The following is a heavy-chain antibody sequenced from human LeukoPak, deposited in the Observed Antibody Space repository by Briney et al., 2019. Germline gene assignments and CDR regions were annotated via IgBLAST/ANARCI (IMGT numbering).Heavy chain of an antibody. CDR2: ISSSGSTI. V-gene: IGHV3-48*03. J-gene: IGHJ4*02. CDR1: GFTFSSYE. CDR3: ARRGGGYKAEYFDY. Sequence: PGGSLRLSCAASGFTFSSYEMNWVRQAPGKGLEWVSYISSSGSTIYYADSVKGRFTISRDNAKNSLYLQMNSLRAEETAVYYCARRGGGYKAEYFDYWGQGTLVTVSS. D-gene: IGHD5-18*01.